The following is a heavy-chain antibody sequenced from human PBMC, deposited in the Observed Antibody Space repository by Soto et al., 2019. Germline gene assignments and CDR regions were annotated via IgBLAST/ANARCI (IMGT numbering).Heavy chain of an antibody. V-gene: IGHV1-18*01. CDR2: ISVYNGNT. J-gene: IGHJ4*02. D-gene: IGHD3-10*01. CDR1: GYTFTSAG. CDR3: ARDLDGSGSYFTDY. Sequence: QVQLVQSGAGVKNPGTSVKVSCKTSGYTFTSAGISWVRQAPGQGLEWMGWISVYNGNTKYAQKVQGRVTLTTDTSTSTAYMELRSLTSDDTAVYYCARDLDGSGSYFTDYWGQGTLVTVAA.